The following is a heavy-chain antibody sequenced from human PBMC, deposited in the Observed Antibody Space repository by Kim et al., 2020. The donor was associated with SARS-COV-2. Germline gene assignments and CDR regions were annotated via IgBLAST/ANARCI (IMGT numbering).Heavy chain of an antibody. CDR1: GFTFDDYT. CDR2: ISWDGGST. D-gene: IGHD6-13*01. J-gene: IGHJ2*01. CDR3: AKDCIAAPSWYFDL. V-gene: IGHV3-43*01. Sequence: GGSLRLSCAASGFTFDDYTMHWVRQAPGKGLEWVSLISWDGGSTYYADSVKGRFTISRDNSKNSLYLQMNSLRTEDTALYYCAKDCIAAPSWYFDLWGRGTLVTVSS.